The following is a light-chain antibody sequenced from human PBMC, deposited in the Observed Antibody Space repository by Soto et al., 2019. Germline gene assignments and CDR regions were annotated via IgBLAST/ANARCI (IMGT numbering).Light chain of an antibody. V-gene: IGLV1-44*01. Sequence: QSALTQPPSASGTPGQRVTVSCSGSSSNIGSNTVNWYQHLPGTAPKLLMFNNDQRPSGVPDRISGSKSGTSASLAISGLQSEDEADYYCAAWDDSLNGVIFGGGTKLTVL. J-gene: IGLJ2*01. CDR2: NND. CDR1: SSNIGSNT. CDR3: AAWDDSLNGVI.